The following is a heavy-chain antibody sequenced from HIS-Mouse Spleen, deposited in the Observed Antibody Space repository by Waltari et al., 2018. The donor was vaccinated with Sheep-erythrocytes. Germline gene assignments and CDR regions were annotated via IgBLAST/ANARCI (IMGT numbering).Heavy chain of an antibody. Sequence: QLQLQESGPGLVKPSETLSLTCTVSGGSISSSSYYWGWIRQPPGKGLGWIGSIYYSGSTYHNPSLKSRGTISVDTSKNQFSLKLSSVTAADTAVYYCARVEVYDPRNAFDIWGQGTMVTVSS. J-gene: IGHJ3*02. CDR3: ARVEVYDPRNAFDI. V-gene: IGHV4-39*07. CDR1: GGSISSSSYY. D-gene: IGHD3-16*01. CDR2: IYYSGST.